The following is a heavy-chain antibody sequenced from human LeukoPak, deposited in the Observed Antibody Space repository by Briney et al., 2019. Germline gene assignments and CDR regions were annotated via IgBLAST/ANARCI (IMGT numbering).Heavy chain of an antibody. Sequence: PSETLSLTCTVSGGSISSSSYYWGWIRQPPGKGLEWIGSIYYSGSTYYNPSLKSRVTISVDTSKNQFSLKLSSVPAADTAVYYCARSGGFGSPYYDELTFDYWGQGTLVTVSS. V-gene: IGHV4-39*01. CDR3: ARSGGFGSPYYDELTFDY. CDR1: GGSISSSSYY. CDR2: IYYSGST. D-gene: IGHD3-22*01. J-gene: IGHJ4*02.